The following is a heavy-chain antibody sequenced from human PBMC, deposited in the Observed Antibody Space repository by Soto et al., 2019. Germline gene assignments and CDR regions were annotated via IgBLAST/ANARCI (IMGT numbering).Heavy chain of an antibody. CDR2: ISAYNGNT. V-gene: IGHV1-18*01. J-gene: IGHJ3*02. D-gene: IGHD2-15*01. CDR3: ARDGTRCSGGSCYSDNAFDI. Sequence: ASVKVSCKASGYTFTSYGISWVRQAPGQGLEWMGWISAYNGNTNYAQKLQGRVTMTTDTSTSTAYMELRSLRSDDTAVYYCARDGTRCSGGSCYSDNAFDIWGQGTMVTVSS. CDR1: GYTFTSYG.